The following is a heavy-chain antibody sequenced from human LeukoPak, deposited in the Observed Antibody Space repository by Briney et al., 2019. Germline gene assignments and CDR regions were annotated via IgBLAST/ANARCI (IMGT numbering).Heavy chain of an antibody. Sequence: ASVKVSCKASGYTLTSYYMHWARQAPGQGLEWMGIINPSGGSTSYAQKFQGRVTMTRDTSTSTVYMELSSLRSEDTAVYYCARASYYYGSGSFLLYDYWGQGTLVTVSS. CDR2: INPSGGST. V-gene: IGHV1-46*01. CDR1: GYTLTSYY. J-gene: IGHJ4*02. CDR3: ARASYYYGSGSFLLYDY. D-gene: IGHD3-10*01.